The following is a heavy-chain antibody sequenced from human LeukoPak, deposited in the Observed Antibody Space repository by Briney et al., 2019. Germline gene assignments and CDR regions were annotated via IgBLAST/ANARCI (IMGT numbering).Heavy chain of an antibody. CDR2: ISSSGSTV. CDR3: ARGGVRRYFDY. CDR1: GFTFSSYE. V-gene: IGHV3-48*03. J-gene: IGHJ4*02. Sequence: PGGSLRLSCAASGFTFSSYEMNWVRQAPGKGLEWVSYISSSGSTVYYADSVKGRFTISRDNAKNSLYLQMNSLRAEDTAVYYCARGGVRRYFDYWGQGTLVTVSS. D-gene: IGHD3-9*01.